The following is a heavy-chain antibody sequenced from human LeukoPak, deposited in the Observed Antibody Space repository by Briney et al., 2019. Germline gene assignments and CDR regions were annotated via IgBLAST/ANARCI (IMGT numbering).Heavy chain of an antibody. Sequence: GGSLRLSCAASGFTVSDNYMSWVRKAPGKGLVWVSVFYSGGSTRYADSVKGRFTISRDNSKNTLYLQMNSPRAEDTAVYYCARSKYCSAGSCHPLDYWGQGTLVTVSS. CDR3: ARSKYCSAGSCHPLDY. V-gene: IGHV3-66*01. D-gene: IGHD2-15*01. CDR2: FYSGGST. J-gene: IGHJ4*02. CDR1: GFTVSDNY.